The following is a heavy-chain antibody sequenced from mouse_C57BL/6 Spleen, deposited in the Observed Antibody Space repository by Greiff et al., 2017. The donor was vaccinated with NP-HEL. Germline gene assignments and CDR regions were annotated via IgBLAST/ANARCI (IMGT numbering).Heavy chain of an antibody. Sequence: EVKLMESGPGLVKPSQSLSLTCSVTGYSITSGYYWNWIRQFPGNKLEWMGYISYDGSNNYNPSLKNRISITRDTSKNQFFLKLNSVTTEDTATYYCARSITTDWYFDVWGTGTTVTVSS. CDR3: ARSITTDWYFDV. J-gene: IGHJ1*03. CDR2: ISYDGSN. V-gene: IGHV3-6*01. D-gene: IGHD1-1*01. CDR1: GYSITSGYY.